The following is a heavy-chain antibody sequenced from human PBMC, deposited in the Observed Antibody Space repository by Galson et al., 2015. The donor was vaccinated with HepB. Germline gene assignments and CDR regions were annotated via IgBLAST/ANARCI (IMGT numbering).Heavy chain of an antibody. CDR2: ISPGDSDT. V-gene: IGHV5-51*01. J-gene: IGHJ3*02. D-gene: IGHD2/OR15-2a*01. Sequence: QSGAEVKKPGESLKISCKGSGYNFVNYWIAWVRQIPGKGLEWMGIISPGDSDTRYSPSFRGQVTISADKSISTAYLQWSSVKASDTAMYYCARWPLWDFYASGANGFDIWGQGT. CDR3: ARWPLWDFYASGANGFDI. CDR1: GYNFVNYW.